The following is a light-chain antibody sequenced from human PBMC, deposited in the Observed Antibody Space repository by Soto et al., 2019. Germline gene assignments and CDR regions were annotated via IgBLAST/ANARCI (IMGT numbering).Light chain of an antibody. CDR3: QQYGSSPPIT. CDR1: QSVSSSY. J-gene: IGKJ5*01. CDR2: GAS. V-gene: IGKV3-20*01. Sequence: EIVLTQSPGTLSLSPGERATLSCRASQSVSSSYLAWYQQKPGQAPRLLIYGASSRATGIPDRFSGSGSGTDFTLTIIRREPEDFAVDYCQQYGSSPPITFGQGTRLAIK.